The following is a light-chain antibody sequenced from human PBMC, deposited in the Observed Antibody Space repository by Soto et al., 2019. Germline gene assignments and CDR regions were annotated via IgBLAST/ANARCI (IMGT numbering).Light chain of an antibody. V-gene: IGKV3-15*01. Sequence: EIVMTQSPATLSVSPRERATLSCRASRSVSSNLAWYQQKPGQAPRLLIYGASTRATGIPARFSGSGSGTEFTLAISSLQSEDFAVYYCQQYNDWPMTFGQGTKVDIK. CDR3: QQYNDWPMT. CDR2: GAS. CDR1: RSVSSN. J-gene: IGKJ1*01.